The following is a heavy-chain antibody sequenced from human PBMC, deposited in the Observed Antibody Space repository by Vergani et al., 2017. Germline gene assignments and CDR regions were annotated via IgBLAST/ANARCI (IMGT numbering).Heavy chain of an antibody. CDR2: ISYDGSNK. V-gene: IGHV3-30*01. CDR1: GFTFSSYA. J-gene: IGHJ6*02. CDR3: ARGADVSYYYYGMDV. Sequence: QVQLVESGGGVVQPGRSLRLSCAASGFTFSSYAMHWVRQAPGKGLEWVAVISYDGSNKYYADSVKGRFTISRDNSKNTLYLQMNSLRAEDTAVYYCARGADVSYYYYGMDVWGQGTTVTVSS.